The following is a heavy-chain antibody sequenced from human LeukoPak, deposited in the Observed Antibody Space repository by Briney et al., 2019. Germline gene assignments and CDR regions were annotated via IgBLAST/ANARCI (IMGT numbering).Heavy chain of an antibody. D-gene: IGHD1-26*01. J-gene: IGHJ6*03. Sequence: AGGSLRLSCAASGLTFSSYDMHWVRQATGKGLEWVSAIGTAGDTYYPGSVKGRFTISRENAKNSLYLQMNSLRAGDTAVYYCARGGRMMGPYYYYMDVWGKGTTVTVSS. V-gene: IGHV3-13*01. CDR2: IGTAGDT. CDR1: GLTFSSYD. CDR3: ARGGRMMGPYYYYMDV.